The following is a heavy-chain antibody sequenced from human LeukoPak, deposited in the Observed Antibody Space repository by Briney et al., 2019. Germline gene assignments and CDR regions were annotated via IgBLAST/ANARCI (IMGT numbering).Heavy chain of an antibody. V-gene: IGHV3-30-3*01. Sequence: PGGSLRLSCAASGFTFGSYAMHWVRQAPGKGLEWVAVISYDGGNKYYADSVKGRFTISRDNSKNTVYLQMNSLRAEDTALYYCASGGLSSSWYLHYWGQGTLVTVSS. CDR3: ASGGLSSSWYLHY. D-gene: IGHD6-13*01. CDR2: ISYDGGNK. J-gene: IGHJ4*02. CDR1: GFTFGSYA.